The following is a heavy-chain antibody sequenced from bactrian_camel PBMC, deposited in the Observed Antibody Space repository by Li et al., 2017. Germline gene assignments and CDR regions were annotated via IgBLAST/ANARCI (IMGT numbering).Heavy chain of an antibody. CDR3: VRDLVDTTFGY. J-gene: IGHJ6*01. Sequence: VQLVESGGGLVQPGGSLRLSCAASGFSFSSYAMSWVRQAPGKVLEWVSRLTSGNGIITYADSVKDRFTASRDSAKNTVYLQLNSLKPEGTAIYYCVRDLVDTTFGYWGHGTQVTVS. CDR1: GFSFSSYA. CDR2: LTSGNGII. D-gene: IGHD1*01. V-gene: IGHV3S42*01.